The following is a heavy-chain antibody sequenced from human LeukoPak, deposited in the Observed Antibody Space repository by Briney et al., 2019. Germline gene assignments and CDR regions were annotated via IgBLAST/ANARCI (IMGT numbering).Heavy chain of an antibody. D-gene: IGHD5-12*01. J-gene: IGHJ4*02. Sequence: ASVKVSCKASGYTFTGYYMHWVRRAPGQGLEWMGRINPNSGGTNYAQKFQGRVTMTRDTSISTAYMELSRLRSDDTAVYYCARSVATQWGMGGGNIDYWGQGTLVTVSS. CDR3: ARSVATQWGMGGGNIDY. CDR1: GYTFTGYY. V-gene: IGHV1-2*06. CDR2: INPNSGGT.